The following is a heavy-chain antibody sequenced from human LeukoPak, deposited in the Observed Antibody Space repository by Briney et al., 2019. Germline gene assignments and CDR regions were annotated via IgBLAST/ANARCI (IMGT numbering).Heavy chain of an antibody. D-gene: IGHD2-15*01. Sequence: PGGSLRLSCAASGFTFSGSWMSWVRQAPGKGLEWVSAISGSGGSTYYADSVKGRFTISRDNSKNTLYLQMNSLRAEDTAVYYCAKARSGPVDYWGQGTLVTVSS. CDR1: GFTFSGSW. CDR3: AKARSGPVDY. V-gene: IGHV3-23*01. CDR2: ISGSGGST. J-gene: IGHJ4*02.